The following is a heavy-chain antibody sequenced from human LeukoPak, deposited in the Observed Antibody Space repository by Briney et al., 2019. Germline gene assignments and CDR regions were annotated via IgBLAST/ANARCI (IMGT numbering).Heavy chain of an antibody. CDR2: INPGDSDT. D-gene: IGHD7-27*01. J-gene: IGHJ4*02. V-gene: IGHV5-51*01. CDR3: ARQTGDKGIDY. CDR1: GYSFINYW. Sequence: GESLKISCKGSGYSFINYWIGWVRQMPGKGLEWMGIINPGDSDTRYSPSFQGLVTISADKSINTAYLQWSSLRASDTAIYYCARQTGDKGIDYWGQGTLVTVSS.